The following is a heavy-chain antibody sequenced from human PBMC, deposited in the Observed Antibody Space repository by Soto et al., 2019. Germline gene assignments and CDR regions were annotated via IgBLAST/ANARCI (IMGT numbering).Heavy chain of an antibody. J-gene: IGHJ4*02. CDR3: ARGPWIAVAGGFSDY. Sequence: GGSLRLSCAASGFTFSSYAMHWVRQAPGKGLEYVSAISSNGGSTYYANYVKGRFTISRDNSKNTLYLQMSSLRAEDMAVYYCARGPWIAVAGGFSDYWGQGTQVTVSS. CDR1: GFTFSSYA. CDR2: ISSNGGST. D-gene: IGHD6-19*01. V-gene: IGHV3-64*01.